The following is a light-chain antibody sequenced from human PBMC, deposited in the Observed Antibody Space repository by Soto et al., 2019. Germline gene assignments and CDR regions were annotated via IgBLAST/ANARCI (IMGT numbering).Light chain of an antibody. CDR2: DAS. CDR3: KRGRNRLLWT. V-gene: IGKV3-11*01. Sequence: EIVLTQSPATLSLSPGERATLSCRASQSVSSYLAWYQQKPGQAPRLLIYDASNRATGIPARFSVSASGTDFTLTICSLGIEDYALYHCKRGRNRLLWTCREGTKVDIK. CDR1: QSVSSY. J-gene: IGKJ1*01.